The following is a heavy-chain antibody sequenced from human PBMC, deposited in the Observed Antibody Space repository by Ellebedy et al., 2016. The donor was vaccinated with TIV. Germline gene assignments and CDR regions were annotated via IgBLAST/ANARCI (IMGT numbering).Heavy chain of an antibody. CDR1: GFTFNSYA. CDR3: ARDPKGGYSYGSSLDY. D-gene: IGHD5-18*01. J-gene: IGHJ4*02. Sequence: GESLKISCSASGFTFNSYAMSWVRQAPGKGLEWVSTISGSGGHTYFADSVKGRFTISRDNSKNTLYLQMNSLRAEDTAVYYCARDPKGGYSYGSSLDYWGQGTLVTVSS. V-gene: IGHV3-23*01. CDR2: ISGSGGHT.